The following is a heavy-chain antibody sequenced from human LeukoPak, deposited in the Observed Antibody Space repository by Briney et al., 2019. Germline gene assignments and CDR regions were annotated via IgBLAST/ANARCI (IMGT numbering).Heavy chain of an antibody. CDR2: IIPIFGTA. D-gene: IGHD3-3*01. Sequence: SVKVSCKASGGNFSSYAISWVRQAPGQGLEWMGGIIPIFGTANYAQKFQGRVTITADESTSTAYMELSSLRSEDTAVYYCARGEIDFWSGYRLIRVDYYYYMDVWGKGTTVTVSS. V-gene: IGHV1-69*01. J-gene: IGHJ6*03. CDR3: ARGEIDFWSGYRLIRVDYYYYMDV. CDR1: GGNFSSYA.